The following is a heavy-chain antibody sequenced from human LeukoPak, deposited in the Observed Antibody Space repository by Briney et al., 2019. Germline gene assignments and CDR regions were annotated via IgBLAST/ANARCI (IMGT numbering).Heavy chain of an antibody. Sequence: SETLFLTCAVYGGSFSGYYWSWIRQPPGKGLEWIGEINHSGSTNYNPSLKSRVTISVDTSKNQFSLKLSSVTAADTAVYYCARGLSITIFGVVIPAAFDYWGQGTLVTVSS. CDR2: INHSGST. J-gene: IGHJ4*02. V-gene: IGHV4-34*01. CDR1: GGSFSGYY. CDR3: ARGLSITIFGVVIPAAFDY. D-gene: IGHD3-3*01.